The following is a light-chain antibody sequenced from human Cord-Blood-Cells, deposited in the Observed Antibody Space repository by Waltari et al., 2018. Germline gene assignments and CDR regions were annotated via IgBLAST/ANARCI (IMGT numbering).Light chain of an antibody. V-gene: IGKV3-20*01. CDR3: QQYGSSWT. J-gene: IGKJ1*01. Sequence: EIVLTQSPGTLSLSPGERATLSCRASQSVSSSYLAGYQQKPVQAPRLLIYGASSRATVIPDRFSGSGSGTDFTLTISRLEPEDFAVYYCQQYGSSWTFGQGTKVEIK. CDR1: QSVSSSY. CDR2: GAS.